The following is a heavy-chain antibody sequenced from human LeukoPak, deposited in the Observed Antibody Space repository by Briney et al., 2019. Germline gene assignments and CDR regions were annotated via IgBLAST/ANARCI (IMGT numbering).Heavy chain of an antibody. D-gene: IGHD3-3*01. CDR3: ARRDFWSGYSNWFDP. CDR2: IYYSGST. J-gene: IGHJ5*02. Sequence: SETLSLTCTVSGGSISSYYWSWIRQPPGKGLEWIGYIYYSGSTNYNPSLKSRVTISVDTSKNQFSLKLSSVTAADTAVYYCARRDFWSGYSNWFDPWGQGTLVTVSS. V-gene: IGHV4-59*08. CDR1: GGSISSYY.